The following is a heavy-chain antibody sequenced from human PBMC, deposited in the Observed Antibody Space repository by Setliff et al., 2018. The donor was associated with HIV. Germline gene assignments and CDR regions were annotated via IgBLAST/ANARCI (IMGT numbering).Heavy chain of an antibody. J-gene: IGHJ6*02. CDR3: AREQYHFVVDYYYYYGMDV. CDR1: GGSISSDY. Sequence: KTSETLSLTCTVSGGSISSDYWSWIRQPPGKGLEWIGYIYYSGSTNYNPSLKSRVTISVATSKNQFSLKLTSVTAADTAVYYCAREQYHFVVDYYYYYGMDVWGQGNTVTVSS. V-gene: IGHV4-59*12. D-gene: IGHD2-15*01. CDR2: IYYSGST.